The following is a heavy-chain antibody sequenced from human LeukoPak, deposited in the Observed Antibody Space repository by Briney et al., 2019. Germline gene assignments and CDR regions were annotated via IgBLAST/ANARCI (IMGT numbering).Heavy chain of an antibody. V-gene: IGHV3-72*01. CDR1: GFTFSDHY. CDR3: ARVGATYYGMDV. J-gene: IGHJ6*02. D-gene: IGHD1-26*01. Sequence: GGSLRLSCAASGFTFSDHYMDWVRQAPGKGLEWVGRTRNKANSYTTEYAASVKGRFTISRDDSKNSLYLQMSSLKTEDTAVYYCARVGATYYGMDVWGQGTTVTVSS. CDR2: TRNKANSYTT.